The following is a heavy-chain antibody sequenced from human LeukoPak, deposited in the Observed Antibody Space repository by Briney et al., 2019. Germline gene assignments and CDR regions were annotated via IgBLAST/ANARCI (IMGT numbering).Heavy chain of an antibody. V-gene: IGHV3-48*04. J-gene: IGHJ4*02. CDR1: GFTFSSYG. CDR3: ARGGSGYRGH. Sequence: GGSLRLSCAASGFTFSSYGMHWVRQAPGKGLEWVSYITRSGSVKNYADSVKGRFTISRDNAKNSLYLQMNSLRAEDTAVYYCARGGSGYRGHWGQGTLVTVSS. D-gene: IGHD3-22*01. CDR2: ITRSGSVK.